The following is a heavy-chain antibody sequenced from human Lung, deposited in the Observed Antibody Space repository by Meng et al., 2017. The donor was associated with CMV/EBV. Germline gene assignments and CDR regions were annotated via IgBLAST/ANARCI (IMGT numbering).Heavy chain of an antibody. J-gene: IGHJ4*02. V-gene: IGHV1-18*01. Sequence: QCQLVQSGGEVKKPWASVKVSCKASGYTFTNYGITWVRQAPGQGLEWMGWINAYNGDTNYAQTLQGRVTMTTDTSTSTAYMELRSLRSDDTAVYYCARVEVGITSGDYWGQGTLVTVSS. CDR2: INAYNGDT. D-gene: IGHD1-26*01. CDR1: GYTFTNYG. CDR3: ARVEVGITSGDY.